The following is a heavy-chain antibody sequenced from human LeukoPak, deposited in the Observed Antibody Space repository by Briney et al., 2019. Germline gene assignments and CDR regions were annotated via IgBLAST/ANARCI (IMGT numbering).Heavy chain of an antibody. CDR2: ITSTSTYI. CDR1: GFTFSSYN. J-gene: IGHJ4*02. Sequence: GGSLRLSCAASGFTFSSYNMSWVRQAPGKGLEWVASITSTSTYINYADSVKGRFTISRDNAKNSLYLQMNSLRAEDTAVYYCASRYSSGFPIYWGQGTLVTVSS. V-gene: IGHV3-21*01. CDR3: ASRYSSGFPIY. D-gene: IGHD3-10*01.